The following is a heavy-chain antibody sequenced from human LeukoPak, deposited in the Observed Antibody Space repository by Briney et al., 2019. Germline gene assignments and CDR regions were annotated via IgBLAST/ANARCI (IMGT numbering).Heavy chain of an antibody. J-gene: IGHJ4*02. CDR3: ASVDYGDY. Sequence: ASVKVSFKASGYTFTSYAMHWVRQAPGQRLEWMGWINTGNGNTQYSQKFQGRVTFTRDTSANTAYMELSSLRSEDTAVYYCASVDYGDYWGQGTLVTVSS. CDR1: GYTFTSYA. V-gene: IGHV1-3*04. CDR2: INTGNGNT. D-gene: IGHD4-17*01.